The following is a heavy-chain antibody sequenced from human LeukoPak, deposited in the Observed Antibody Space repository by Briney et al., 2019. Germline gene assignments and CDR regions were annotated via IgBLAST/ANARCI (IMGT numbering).Heavy chain of an antibody. D-gene: IGHD2-2*01. CDR2: INHSGST. V-gene: IGHV4-34*01. CDR1: GGSFSGYY. Sequence: SETLSLTCAVYGGSFSGYYWSWLRQPPGKGLEWIGEINHSGSTNYNPSLKSRVTISVDTSKNQFSLKLSSVTAADTAVYYCARLGPSRCSSTSCYAALTSPRSRQIDYWGQGTLVTVSS. CDR3: ARLGPSRCSSTSCYAALTSPRSRQIDY. J-gene: IGHJ4*02.